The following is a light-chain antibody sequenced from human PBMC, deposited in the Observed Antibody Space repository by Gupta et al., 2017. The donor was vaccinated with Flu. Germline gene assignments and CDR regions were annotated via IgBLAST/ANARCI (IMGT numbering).Light chain of an antibody. Sequence: DVVLTQSPLSLPVTLGQPASISCRSSQSLVDSDTNMYLNWFQQRPGHSPRRLIFKVSNRDSGVPDRFSGSGSGTDFTLKISRVEAEDVGTYYCLLGTHWPPKRTFGQGTKVEIK. V-gene: IGKV2-30*01. CDR1: QSLVDSDTNMY. CDR2: KVS. J-gene: IGKJ1*01. CDR3: LLGTHWPPKRT.